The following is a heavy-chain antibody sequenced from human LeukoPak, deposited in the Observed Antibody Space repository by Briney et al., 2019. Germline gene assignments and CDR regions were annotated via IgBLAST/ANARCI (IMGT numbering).Heavy chain of an antibody. CDR3: ARYRGYYGSGSFRPGSVYY. CDR2: IYYSGSN. Sequence: SETLSLTCTVSGGSISSSSYYWGWLRPPPGKGLVWIGSIYYSGSNYSNPSLQSRVTISVDTSKNQYSLKLSSMTAADTALYYCARYRGYYGSGSFRPGSVYYWGQGTLVTVSS. J-gene: IGHJ4*02. CDR1: GGSISSSSYY. D-gene: IGHD3-10*01. V-gene: IGHV4-39*01.